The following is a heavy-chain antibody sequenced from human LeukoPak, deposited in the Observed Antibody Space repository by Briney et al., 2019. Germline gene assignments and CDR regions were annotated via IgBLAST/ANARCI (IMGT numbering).Heavy chain of an antibody. V-gene: IGHV3-21*04. CDR2: ISSSSGYI. CDR1: GFTFSNYP. D-gene: IGHD2-21*02. CDR3: ARGLPYCGTDCYRALDS. Sequence: GGSLRLSCAASGFTFSNYPMNWVRQAPGKGLEWVSSISSSSGYIHYADSVKGRFTISRDNAKNSLYLQMNSLGDGDTAVYFCARGLPYCGTDCYRALDSWGQGTLVTVSS. J-gene: IGHJ4*02.